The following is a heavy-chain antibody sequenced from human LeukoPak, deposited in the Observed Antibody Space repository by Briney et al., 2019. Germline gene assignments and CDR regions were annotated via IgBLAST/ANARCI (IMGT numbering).Heavy chain of an antibody. D-gene: IGHD1-7*01. CDR1: GGSISSYY. CDR2: IYYSGST. Sequence: PSETLSLTCTVSGGSISSYYWSWIPQPPGKGLEWIGYIYYSGSTNYNPSLKSRVTISVDTSKNQFSLKLSSVTAADTAVYYCARASSELRFDYWGQGTLVTVSS. V-gene: IGHV4-59*01. J-gene: IGHJ4*02. CDR3: ARASSELRFDY.